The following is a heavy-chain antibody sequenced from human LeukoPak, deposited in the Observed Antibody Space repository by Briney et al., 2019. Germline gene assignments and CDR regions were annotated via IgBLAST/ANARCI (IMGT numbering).Heavy chain of an antibody. J-gene: IGHJ4*02. D-gene: IGHD2/OR15-2a*01. CDR2: MNSDGRTI. V-gene: IGHV3-74*01. CDR1: GFTFSGSA. Sequence: GGSLRLSCAASGFTFSGSAMHWVRQTPGKGLVWVSRMNSDGRTINYADSVKGRFTISRDNARNTLYLQINSLRAEDTAVYYCATAGYYRFDSWGQGTLVTVSS. CDR3: ATAGYYRFDS.